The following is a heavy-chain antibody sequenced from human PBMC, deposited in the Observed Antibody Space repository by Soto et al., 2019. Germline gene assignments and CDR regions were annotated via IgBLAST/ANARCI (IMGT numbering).Heavy chain of an antibody. J-gene: IGHJ5*02. CDR3: ARVGLRVRGSGAAMSWFDP. V-gene: IGHV4-59*01. Sequence: SETLSLTCTVSGGSISSYYWSWIRQPPGKGLEWIGYIYYSGSTNYNPSLKSRVTISVDTSKNQFSLKLSSVTAADTAVYYCARVGLRVRGSGAAMSWFDPWGQGTLVTVSS. CDR2: IYYSGST. CDR1: GGSISSYY. D-gene: IGHD2-2*01.